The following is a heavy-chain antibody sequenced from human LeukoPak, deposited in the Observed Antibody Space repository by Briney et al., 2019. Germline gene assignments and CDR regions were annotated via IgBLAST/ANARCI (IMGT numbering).Heavy chain of an antibody. D-gene: IGHD3-22*01. Sequence: GGSLRLSCAASGFTFSSYSMNWVRQAPGKGLEWVSHISSSSSTIYYADSVKGRFTISRDNAKKSLYLQMNSLRDEDTAVYYCARVYYYDSSNAFDMWGQGTMVTVSS. CDR1: GFTFSSYS. J-gene: IGHJ3*02. CDR3: ARVYYYDSSNAFDM. V-gene: IGHV3-48*02. CDR2: ISSSSSTI.